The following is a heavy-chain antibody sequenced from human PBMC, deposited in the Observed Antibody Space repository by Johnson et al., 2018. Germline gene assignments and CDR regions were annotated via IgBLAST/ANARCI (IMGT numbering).Heavy chain of an antibody. V-gene: IGHV4-59*01. Sequence: QVQLQESGPGLVKXSETXSLXCTVSGGSISSYYWSWIRQPPGKGLEWIGYIYYSGNTNYNPSLKSRATISVDTSKNQFSLNLSSVTAADTAVYYCARVSLGTISMISYYYMDVWGKGTTVTVSS. CDR3: ARVSLGTISMISYYYMDV. J-gene: IGHJ6*03. CDR2: IYYSGNT. D-gene: IGHD3-22*01. CDR1: GGSISSYY.